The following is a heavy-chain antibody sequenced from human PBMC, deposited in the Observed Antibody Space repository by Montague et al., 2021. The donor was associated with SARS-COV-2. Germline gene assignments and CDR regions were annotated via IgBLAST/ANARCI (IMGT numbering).Heavy chain of an antibody. CDR2: INHSGGT. CDR3: ARVRTRLNDYAGSGDFDF. CDR1: GGSISGYY. V-gene: IGHV4-34*01. D-gene: IGHD3-22*01. Sequence: SETLSLTCAVYGGSISGYYWSWIRQPPGKGLGWIGEINHSGGTNYNPSLKSRVTISVDTSKNQFSLKLSSVTAADTAMYYCARVRTRLNDYAGSGDFDFWGQGAMVIVSS. J-gene: IGHJ4*02.